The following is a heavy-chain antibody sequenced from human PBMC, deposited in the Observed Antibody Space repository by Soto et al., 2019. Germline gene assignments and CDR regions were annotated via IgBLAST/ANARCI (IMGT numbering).Heavy chain of an antibody. Sequence: QVQLVQSGAEVQKPGSSVKVSCKASGDTFSFYSINWVRQAPGLGLEWMGRINPILSVSNYAQKFQGRVTXTXDXXTRTAYMELSSLRSEDTAMYYCATNYGSGYRAFDYWGQGALVTVSS. CDR2: INPILSVS. CDR3: ATNYGSGYRAFDY. J-gene: IGHJ4*02. V-gene: IGHV1-69*02. D-gene: IGHD3-10*01. CDR1: GDTFSFYS.